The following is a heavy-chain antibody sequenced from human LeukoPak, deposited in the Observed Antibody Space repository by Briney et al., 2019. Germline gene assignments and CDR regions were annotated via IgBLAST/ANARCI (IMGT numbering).Heavy chain of an antibody. D-gene: IGHD4-23*01. CDR3: ARLGGNSFDY. Sequence: EPSETLSLTCTVSGGSISSSTHYWGWIRQPPGKGLEWIGSIYYSGSTYYNPSLKSRVTLSVDTSKSQFSLKLSSVTAADTAVFHCARLGGNSFDYWGQGTLVTVSS. CDR2: IYYSGST. J-gene: IGHJ4*02. V-gene: IGHV4-39*01. CDR1: GGSISSSTHY.